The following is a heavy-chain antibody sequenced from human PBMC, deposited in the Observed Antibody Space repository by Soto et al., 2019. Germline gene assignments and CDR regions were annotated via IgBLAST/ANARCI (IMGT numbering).Heavy chain of an antibody. CDR2: IYTSGST. Sequence: TSETLSLTCTVSGGSIRSYYWSWIRQPAGKPLEWIGRIYTSGSTNYNPSLKSRVTMSVDTSKNQFSLNLSSVTAADTAVYYCAREENCSDGICYSEYFQRWGQGTLVTVSS. CDR1: GGSIRSYY. CDR3: AREENCSDGICYSEYFQR. J-gene: IGHJ1*01. V-gene: IGHV4-4*07. D-gene: IGHD2-15*01.